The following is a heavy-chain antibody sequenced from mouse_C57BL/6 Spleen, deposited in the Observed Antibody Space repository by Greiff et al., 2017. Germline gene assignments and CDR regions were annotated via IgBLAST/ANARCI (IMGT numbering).Heavy chain of an antibody. CDR3: ARKSHYGSSYGYFDV. V-gene: IGHV2-2*01. D-gene: IGHD1-1*01. J-gene: IGHJ1*03. Sequence: VNLVESGPGLVQPSQSLSITCTASGFSLTSYGVHWVRQSPGKGLEWLGVIWSGGSTDYNAAFISRLSISKDNSKSQVFFKMNSLQADDTAIYYCARKSHYGSSYGYFDVWGTGTTVTVSS. CDR1: GFSLTSYG. CDR2: IWSGGST.